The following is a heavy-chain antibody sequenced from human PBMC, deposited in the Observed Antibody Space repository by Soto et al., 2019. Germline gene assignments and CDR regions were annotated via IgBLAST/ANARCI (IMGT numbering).Heavy chain of an antibody. CDR2: IKSKTDGGTT. J-gene: IGHJ4*02. CDR1: GFTFSHAW. D-gene: IGHD3-10*01. CDR3: TTYYYGSGSYYKFDY. V-gene: IGHV3-15*07. Sequence: GGSLRLSCAASGFTFSHAWMNWVRQAPGKGLEWVGRIKSKTDGGTTDYAAPVKGRLTISRVDSENTLYLQMNSLKTEDTAVYYCTTYYYGSGSYYKFDYWGQGTLVTVSS.